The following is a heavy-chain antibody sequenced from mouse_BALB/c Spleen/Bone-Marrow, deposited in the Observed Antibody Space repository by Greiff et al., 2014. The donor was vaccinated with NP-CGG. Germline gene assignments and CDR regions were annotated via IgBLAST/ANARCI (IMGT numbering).Heavy chain of an antibody. Sequence: VQLQESGAELVKPGASVKLSCTASGFNIKDTYMPWVKQRPEQGLEWIGRIDPANGNTKYEPKFQGQSTITADKSYNTAYLQLSSLTAEDTAVYYCASYVYGYYFDYWGQGTSLTVSS. CDR3: ASYVYGYYFDY. CDR1: GFNIKDTY. D-gene: IGHD1-1*01. V-gene: IGHV14-3*02. J-gene: IGHJ2*02. CDR2: IDPANGNT.